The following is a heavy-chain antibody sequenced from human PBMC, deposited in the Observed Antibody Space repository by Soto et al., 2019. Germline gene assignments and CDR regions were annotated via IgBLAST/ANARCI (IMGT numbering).Heavy chain of an antibody. D-gene: IGHD3-9*01. CDR1: GFTPTTTP. V-gene: IGHV3-23*01. CDR3: ATSFRYFDN. Sequence: HAGSLRLSCAGSGFTPTTTPLSWVRQPPGKGLEWVTTISGTASRTYYVDSVKGRFFISRDNSKNTVTLQMNNLTVDDTAVYYCATSFRYFDNWGQGTRVTVSS. CDR2: ISGTASRT. J-gene: IGHJ4*02.